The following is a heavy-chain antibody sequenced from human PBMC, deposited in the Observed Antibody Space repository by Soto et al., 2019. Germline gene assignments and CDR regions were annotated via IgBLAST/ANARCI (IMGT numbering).Heavy chain of an antibody. J-gene: IGHJ5*02. V-gene: IGHV4-59*01. CDR2: IYYSGST. CDR1: GGSISSFY. D-gene: IGHD3-9*01. CDR3: ARYLAYYDILTGPGYWFDP. Sequence: SETLSLTCTVSGGSISSFYWSWIRQPPGKGLEWIGYIYYSGSTNYNPSLKSRVTISVDTSKNQFSLKLSSVTAADTAVYYCARYLAYYDILTGPGYWFDPWGQGTLVTVSS.